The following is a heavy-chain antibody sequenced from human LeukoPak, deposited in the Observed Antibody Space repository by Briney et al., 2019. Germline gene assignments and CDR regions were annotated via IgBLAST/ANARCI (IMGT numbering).Heavy chain of an antibody. CDR3: AKIAITIFGVAKQNFNY. V-gene: IGHV3-23*01. Sequence: GGSLRLSCAASGFTFSSYAMSWVRQAPGKGLEWVSVISGSGDSTDYADSVKGRFTISRDNSKNTLYLQMNSLRAEDTAVYYCAKIAITIFGVAKQNFNYWGQGTLVTVSS. J-gene: IGHJ4*02. CDR2: ISGSGDST. D-gene: IGHD3-3*01. CDR1: GFTFSSYA.